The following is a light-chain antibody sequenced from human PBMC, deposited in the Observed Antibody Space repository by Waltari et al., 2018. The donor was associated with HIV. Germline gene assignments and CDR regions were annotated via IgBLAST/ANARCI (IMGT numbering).Light chain of an antibody. Sequence: EIVLTQSPATLSLSPGERATLSCRASQSVSSYLAWYQQKPGQAPRLLIYDASNRATVIPARFSGSGSGTDFTLTISSLEPEDFVVYYCQQRSNWPPGLTVGGGTKGESK. V-gene: IGKV3-11*01. CDR3: QQRSNWPPGLT. CDR2: DAS. CDR1: QSVSSY. J-gene: IGKJ4*01.